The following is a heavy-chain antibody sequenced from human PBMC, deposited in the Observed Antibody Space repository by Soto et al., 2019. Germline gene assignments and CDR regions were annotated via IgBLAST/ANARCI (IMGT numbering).Heavy chain of an antibody. CDR3: ARWPQLDPRFDY. D-gene: IGHD1-1*01. J-gene: IGHJ4*02. Sequence: SSETLSLTCTVSGGSISSGGYYWSWIRQHPGKGLEWIGYIYYSGSTYYNPSLKSRVTISVDTSKNQFSLKLSSVTAADTAVYYCARWPQLDPRFDYWGQGTLVTVSS. CDR2: IYYSGST. CDR1: GGSISSGGYY. V-gene: IGHV4-31*03.